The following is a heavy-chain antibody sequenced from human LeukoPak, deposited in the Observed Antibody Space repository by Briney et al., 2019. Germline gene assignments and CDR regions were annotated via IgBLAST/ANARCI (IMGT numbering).Heavy chain of an antibody. V-gene: IGHV5-51*01. CDR3: ARHGQYCSSTSCRIGGWFDP. CDR1: GYSFTSYW. D-gene: IGHD2-2*01. Sequence: GESLKISCKGSGYSFTSYWIGWVRQMPGKGLEWMGIIYPGDSDTRCSPSFQGQVTISADKSISTAYLQWSSLKASDTAMYYCARHGQYCSSTSCRIGGWFDPWGQGTLVTVSS. J-gene: IGHJ5*02. CDR2: IYPGDSDT.